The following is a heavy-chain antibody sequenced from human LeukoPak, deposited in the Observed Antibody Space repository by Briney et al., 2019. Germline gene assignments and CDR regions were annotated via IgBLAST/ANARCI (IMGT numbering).Heavy chain of an antibody. V-gene: IGHV4-39*01. CDR1: GGSISSSNYY. J-gene: IGHJ3*02. CDR3: ARHTSGYYDAFDI. D-gene: IGHD3-22*01. CDR2: MYYSGIT. Sequence: SETLSLTCTVSGGSISSSNYYWGWIRQPPGKGLEWIGTMYYSGITYYNPSLKSRVTISVDTSKNQFSLKLTSVTSADTAVYYCARHTSGYYDAFDIWGQGTLVTVSS.